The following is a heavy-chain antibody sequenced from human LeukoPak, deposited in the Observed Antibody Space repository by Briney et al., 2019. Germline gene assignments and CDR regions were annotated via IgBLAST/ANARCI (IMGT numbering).Heavy chain of an antibody. CDR1: GGTFSSYA. V-gene: IGHV1-69*05. D-gene: IGHD2-2*01. CDR2: IIPIFGTA. J-gene: IGHJ6*02. CDR3: ARDVLYCSSTSCYSYGMDV. Sequence: SVKVSCKASGGTFSSYAISWVRQAPGQGLEWMGGIIPIFGTANYAQKFQGRVTMTRDTSTSTVYMELSSLRSEDTAVYFCARDVLYCSSTSCYSYGMDVWGQGTTVTVSS.